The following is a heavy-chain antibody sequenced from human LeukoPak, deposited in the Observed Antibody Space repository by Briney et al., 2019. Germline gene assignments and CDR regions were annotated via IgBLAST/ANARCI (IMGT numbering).Heavy chain of an antibody. CDR2: ISAYNGNT. Sequence: GASVKVSCKASGYTFTSYGISWVRQAPGQGLEWMGWISAYNGNTNYAQKLQGRVTMTTDTSTSTAYMELRSLRYEDTAVYYCASGGYCSGGSCYEGSFAYWGQGTLVTVSS. CDR1: GYTFTSYG. J-gene: IGHJ4*02. CDR3: ASGGYCSGGSCYEGSFAY. D-gene: IGHD2-15*01. V-gene: IGHV1-18*01.